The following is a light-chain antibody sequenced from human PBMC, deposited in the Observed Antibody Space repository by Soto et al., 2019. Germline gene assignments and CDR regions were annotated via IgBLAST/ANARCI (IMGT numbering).Light chain of an antibody. CDR2: DAS. CDR3: QQYHNFLRS. V-gene: IGKV1-33*01. J-gene: IGKJ1*01. Sequence: DIQMTQSPASLSASVGDRITITCQASQVITSYLSWHQQKQGKAPRLLIYDASNLETGVPSRFSGSASGTDFTFTISSLQPEHITTFYCQQYHNFLRSLGQGTKVDIK. CDR1: QVITSY.